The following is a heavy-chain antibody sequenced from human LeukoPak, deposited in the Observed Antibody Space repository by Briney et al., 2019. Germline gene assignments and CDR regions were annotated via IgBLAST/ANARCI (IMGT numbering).Heavy chain of an antibody. D-gene: IGHD2-2*01. V-gene: IGHV4-34*01. CDR2: INHSGST. CDR1: GGSFSGYY. J-gene: IGHJ3*02. CDR3: ARDRGVVVPAARGHAFDI. Sequence: PSETLSLTCAVYGGSFSGYYWSWIRQPPGKGLQWIGEINHSGSTNYNPSLKSRVTISVDTSKNQFSLKLSSVTAADTAVYYCARDRGVVVPAARGHAFDIWGQGTMVTVSS.